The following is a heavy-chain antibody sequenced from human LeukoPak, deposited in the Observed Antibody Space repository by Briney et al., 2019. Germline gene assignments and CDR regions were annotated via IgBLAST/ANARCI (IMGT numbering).Heavy chain of an antibody. J-gene: IGHJ5*02. CDR2: INPSGGST. CDR1: GYTFTSYY. CDR3: ARDGTPSGDWFDP. D-gene: IGHD1/OR15-1a*01. Sequence: ASVKVSCKASGYTFTSYYMHWVRRAPGQGLEWMGIINPSGGSTSYAQKFQGRVTITTDESTSTAYMELSSLRSEDTAVYYCARDGTPSGDWFDPWGQGTLVTVSS. V-gene: IGHV1-46*01.